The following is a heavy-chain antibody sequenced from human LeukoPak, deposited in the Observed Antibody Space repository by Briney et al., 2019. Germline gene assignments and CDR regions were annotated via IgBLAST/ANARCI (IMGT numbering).Heavy chain of an antibody. Sequence: ASVKVSCKASGYSFTSYAMHWVRQAPGQRLEWMGWINAGNGNTKCSQKFQGRVTIIRDTSASTAYMELSSLRSEDTAVYYCARDQVSGGGDPNFDYWGQGTLVTVSS. CDR1: GYSFTSYA. V-gene: IGHV1-3*01. CDR3: ARDQVSGGGDPNFDY. CDR2: INAGNGNT. J-gene: IGHJ4*02. D-gene: IGHD2-21*01.